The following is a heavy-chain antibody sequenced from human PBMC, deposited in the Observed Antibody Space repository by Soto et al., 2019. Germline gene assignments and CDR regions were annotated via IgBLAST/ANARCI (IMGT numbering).Heavy chain of an antibody. V-gene: IGHV4-59*08. CDR1: GGSISSYY. CDR2: IYYSGST. CDR3: ARQTLLPYYGMDV. Sequence: QVQLQESGPGLVKPSETLSLTCTVSGGSISSYYWSWIRQPPGKGLEWIGYIYYSGSTNYNPSLKSRVTISVDTSKNQFALKLSSVTAADTAVYYCARQTLLPYYGMDVWGQGTTVTVSS. J-gene: IGHJ6*02. D-gene: IGHD1-26*01.